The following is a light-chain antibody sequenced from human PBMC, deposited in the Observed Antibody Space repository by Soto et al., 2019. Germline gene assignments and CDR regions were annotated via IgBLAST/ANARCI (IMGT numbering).Light chain of an antibody. CDR2: ASS. Sequence: EILVTQSPATLSVSPGESATLSCRASQSIRSYLAWYQLRPGQAPRVLIYASSTRATGVPARFSGSGSGTEFTLTISRLEPEDFAVYYCQQYGSLSWTFGQGTKVDIK. CDR3: QQYGSLSWT. CDR1: QSIRSY. J-gene: IGKJ1*01. V-gene: IGKV3-15*01.